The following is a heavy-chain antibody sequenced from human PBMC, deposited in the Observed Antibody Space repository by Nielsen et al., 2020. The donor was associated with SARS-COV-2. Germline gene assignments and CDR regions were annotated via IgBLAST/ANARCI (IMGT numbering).Heavy chain of an antibody. Sequence: GGSLRLSCAASGFTFSSYAMSWVRQAPGKGLEWVSAISGSGGSTYYADSVKGRFTISRDNSKNTLYLQMNSLRAEDTAVYYCAKSLGYCSGGSCYPRSGFDYWGQGTLVTVSS. CDR2: ISGSGGST. CDR1: GFTFSSYA. CDR3: AKSLGYCSGGSCYPRSGFDY. V-gene: IGHV3-23*01. J-gene: IGHJ4*02. D-gene: IGHD2-15*01.